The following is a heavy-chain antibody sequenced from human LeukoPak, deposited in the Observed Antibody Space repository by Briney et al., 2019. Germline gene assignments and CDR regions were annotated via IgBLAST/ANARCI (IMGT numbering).Heavy chain of an antibody. J-gene: IGHJ4*02. CDR2: IQPGDSDT. CDR1: GYEFSRFW. CDR3: ARNIAASGDDDY. D-gene: IGHD6-6*01. V-gene: IGHV5-51*01. Sequence: GESLKISCKGSGYEFSRFWIGWVRKMPGKGLEWMGIIQPGDSDTRYSPSFEGQVTISVDKSISTVYLQWSSLKASDSAMYYCARNIAASGDDDYWGQGTLVTVSS.